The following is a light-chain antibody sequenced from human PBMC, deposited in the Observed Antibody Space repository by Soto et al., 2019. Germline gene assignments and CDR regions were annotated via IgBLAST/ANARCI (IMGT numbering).Light chain of an antibody. V-gene: IGKV3-15*01. CDR3: QQYIHWPRT. CDR1: LNIGNM. J-gene: IGKJ2*01. Sequence: ALTQSPDALSVSPGETVTLSCTANLNIGNMLAWYQQKPGQAPRLLIYDASTRATGIPDRFSGSGSGTDFSLTISSLRSDDFGVYYCQQYIHWPRTFGLGPNLEI. CDR2: DAS.